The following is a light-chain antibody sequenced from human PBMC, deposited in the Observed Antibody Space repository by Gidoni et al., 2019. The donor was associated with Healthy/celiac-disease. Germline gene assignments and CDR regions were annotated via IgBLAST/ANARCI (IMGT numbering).Light chain of an antibody. V-gene: IGLV3-1*01. J-gene: IGLJ2*01. Sequence: SYELTQPPSVSVSPGQTASITCSGDKLGDKYACWYQQKPGQSPVLVIYQDSKRPSGIPERFSCSNSGNTATLTISGTQAMDEADYYCQAWDSHVVFGGGTKLTVL. CDR1: KLGDKY. CDR2: QDS. CDR3: QAWDSHVV.